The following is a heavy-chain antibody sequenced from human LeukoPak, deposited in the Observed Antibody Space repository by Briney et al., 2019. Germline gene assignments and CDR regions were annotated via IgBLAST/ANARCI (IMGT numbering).Heavy chain of an antibody. Sequence: SETQSLTCTVSGGSISTYYWSWIRQPPGKGLEWIGYIYYSGSTNYNPSLKSRVTISVDTSKNQFSLKLSSVTAADTAVYYCARDKGIVGAQGVWGQGTMVTVSS. V-gene: IGHV4-59*01. CDR2: IYYSGST. CDR1: GGSISTYY. CDR3: ARDKGIVGAQGV. J-gene: IGHJ3*01. D-gene: IGHD1-26*01.